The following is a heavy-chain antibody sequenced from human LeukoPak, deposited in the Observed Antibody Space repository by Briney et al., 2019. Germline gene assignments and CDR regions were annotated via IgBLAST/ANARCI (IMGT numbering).Heavy chain of an antibody. V-gene: IGHV1-2*02. J-gene: IGHJ4*02. CDR1: GYTFTSYG. CDR3: ASSEDIAVAGTGFDY. D-gene: IGHD6-19*01. CDR2: INPNSGGT. Sequence: ASVKVSCKASGYTFTSYGISWVRQAPGQGLEWMGWINPNSGGTNYAQKFQGRVTMTRDTSISTAYMELSRLRSDDTAVYYCASSEDIAVAGTGFDYWGQGTLVTVSS.